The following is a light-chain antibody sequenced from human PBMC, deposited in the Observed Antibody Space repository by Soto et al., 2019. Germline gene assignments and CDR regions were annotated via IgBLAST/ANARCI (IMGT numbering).Light chain of an antibody. Sequence: QSVLTQPPSASGTPGQRVTMSCSGSSSNIGSNTVIWYQQLPGTAPKLLIYSNNQRPSGVPDRFSGSKSGTSASLAISGLQSEDEADYYCAAWDDSLNGVLFGGGTKLTVL. CDR3: AAWDDSLNGVL. V-gene: IGLV1-44*01. CDR2: SNN. CDR1: SSNIGSNT. J-gene: IGLJ2*01.